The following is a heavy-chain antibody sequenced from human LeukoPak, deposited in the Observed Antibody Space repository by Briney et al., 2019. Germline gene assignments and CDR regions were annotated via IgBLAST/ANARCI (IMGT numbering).Heavy chain of an antibody. CDR2: ISSTSGYI. D-gene: IGHD1-1*01. V-gene: IGHV3-21*01. J-gene: IGHJ6*03. CDR3: ARDLGTYYYYMDV. Sequence: PGGSLRLSCAASGFTFSIYSLNWVRQAPGKGLEWVSSISSTSGYIYYADSVKGRFTISRDNAKNSLYLQMNSLRAEDTAVYYCARDLGTYYYYMDVWGKGTTVTVSS. CDR1: GFTFSIYS.